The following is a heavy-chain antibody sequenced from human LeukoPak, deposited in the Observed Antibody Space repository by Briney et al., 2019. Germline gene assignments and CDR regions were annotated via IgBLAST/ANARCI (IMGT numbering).Heavy chain of an antibody. V-gene: IGHV3-23*01. CDR2: ISGSGGST. D-gene: IGHD6-13*01. Sequence: PGGTLRLSCAASGFTFSSYGMSWVRQAPGKGLEWVSAISGSGGSTYYADSVKGRFTISRDNSKNTLYLQMNSLRAEDTAVYYCAKDQGYSSSWYFAAVDAGDPIDYWGQGTLVTVSS. CDR1: GFTFSSYG. J-gene: IGHJ4*02. CDR3: AKDQGYSSSWYFAAVDAGDPIDY.